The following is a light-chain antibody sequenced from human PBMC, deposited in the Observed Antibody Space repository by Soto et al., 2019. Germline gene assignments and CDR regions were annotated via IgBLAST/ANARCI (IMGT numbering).Light chain of an antibody. V-gene: IGLV1-51*01. CDR3: GTWDARLSGGI. Sequence: QSVLTQPPSVSAAPGQKVTISCSGSGSNIGNNFVSWYQHLPGTAPKLLIYDNDKRPSGIPDRFSGSKSGTSATLGITGLQTGDEADYFCGTWDARLSGGIFGGGTKVTVL. J-gene: IGLJ2*01. CDR1: GSNIGNNF. CDR2: DND.